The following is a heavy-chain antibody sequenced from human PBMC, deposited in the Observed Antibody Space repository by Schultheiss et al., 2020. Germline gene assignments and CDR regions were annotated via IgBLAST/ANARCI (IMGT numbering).Heavy chain of an antibody. Sequence: SSGDYYWSWIRQPPGKGLEWVSGISWNSGSIGYADSVKGRFTISRDNAKNSLYLQMNSLRAEDTALYYCAKDISSEYSSSPGSDYWGQGTLVTVSS. V-gene: IGHV3-9*01. CDR1: SSGDYY. CDR3: AKDISSEYSSSPGSDY. D-gene: IGHD6-6*01. J-gene: IGHJ4*02. CDR2: ISWNSGSI.